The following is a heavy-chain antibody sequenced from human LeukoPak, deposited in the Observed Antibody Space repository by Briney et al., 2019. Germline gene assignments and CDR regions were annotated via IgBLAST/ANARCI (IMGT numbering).Heavy chain of an antibody. D-gene: IGHD2-15*01. CDR1: GGSISSHY. CDR3: GRDALVGYFSYYYMDV. Sequence: SETLSLTCTVSGGSISSHYWTWIRQSPVKGLHWIGDISNSGSTSYNPSLKSRVTISIDTSKNQFSLKLSSVTAADTAVYYCGRDALVGYFSYYYMDVWGKGTTVTVSS. V-gene: IGHV4-59*11. CDR2: ISNSGST. J-gene: IGHJ6*03.